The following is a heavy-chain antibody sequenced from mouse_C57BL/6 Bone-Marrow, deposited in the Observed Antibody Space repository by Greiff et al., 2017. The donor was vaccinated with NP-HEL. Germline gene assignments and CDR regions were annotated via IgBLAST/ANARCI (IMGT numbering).Heavy chain of an antibody. J-gene: IGHJ4*01. D-gene: IGHD1-1*01. V-gene: IGHV1-85*01. CDR3: ARDYYGRGDAMDY. CDR2: IYPRDGST. Sequence: VKLVESGPELVKPGASVKLSCKASGYTFTSYDINWVKQRPGQGLEWIGWIYPRDGSTKYNEKCKGKATLTVDTSSSTAYKELHSLTSEDSAVYFCARDYYGRGDAMDYWGQGTSVTVSS. CDR1: GYTFTSYD.